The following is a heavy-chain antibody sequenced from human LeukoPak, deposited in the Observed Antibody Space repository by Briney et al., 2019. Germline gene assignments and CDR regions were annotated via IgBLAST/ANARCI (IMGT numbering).Heavy chain of an antibody. CDR3: ARDNHELLWSVSGRSGTDV. Sequence: GASVKVSCKASGYTFTSYGISWGRQAPGQGLEWRGWISAYNGNTNYAQKLQGRVTMTTDTSTSTAYMELRSLRSDDPAVYYCARDNHELLWSVSGRSGTDVWGQGTTVTVSS. J-gene: IGHJ6*02. V-gene: IGHV1-18*01. CDR1: GYTFTSYG. CDR2: ISAYNGNT. D-gene: IGHD3-10*01.